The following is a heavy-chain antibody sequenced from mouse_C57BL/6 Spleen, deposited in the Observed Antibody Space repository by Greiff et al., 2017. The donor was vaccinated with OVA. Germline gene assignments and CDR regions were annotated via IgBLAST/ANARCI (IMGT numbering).Heavy chain of an antibody. V-gene: IGHV5-4*01. CDR1: GFTFSSYA. Sequence: EVQLVESGGGLVKPGGSLKLSCAASGFTFSSYAMSWVRQTPEKRLEWVATISDGGSYTYYPDNVKGRFTISRDNAKNNLYLQMSHLKSEDTAVYYCARGGGWFAYWGQGTLVTVSA. CDR2: ISDGGSYT. J-gene: IGHJ3*01. CDR3: ARGGGWFAY.